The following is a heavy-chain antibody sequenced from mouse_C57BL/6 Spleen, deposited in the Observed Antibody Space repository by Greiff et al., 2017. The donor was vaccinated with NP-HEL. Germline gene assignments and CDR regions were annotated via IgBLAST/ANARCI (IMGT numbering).Heavy chain of an antibody. Sequence: VQLQESGPELVKPGASVKISCKASGYAFSSSWMNWVKQRPGKGLEWIGRIYPGDGDTNYNGKFKGKATLTADKSSSTAYMQLSSLTSEDSAVYFCARGGLRRDYAMDYWGQGTSVTVSS. CDR2: IYPGDGDT. CDR1: GYAFSSSW. J-gene: IGHJ4*01. D-gene: IGHD2-4*01. CDR3: ARGGLRRDYAMDY. V-gene: IGHV1-82*01.